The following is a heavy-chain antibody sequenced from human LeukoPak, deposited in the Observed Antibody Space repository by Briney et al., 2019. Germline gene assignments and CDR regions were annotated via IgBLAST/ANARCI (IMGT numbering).Heavy chain of an antibody. Sequence: GESLKIFCKGSGYMIPSYWIAWVRQMPEKGLEWMGLIHPEDSDTRYNPSFQGQVTISVDKSINTTYLQWSSLKASDTAMYCATDNMGTTVPEHWGQGTPVTVSS. CDR3: ATDNMGTTVPEH. V-gene: IGHV5-51*01. D-gene: IGHD1-14*01. CDR1: GYMIPSYW. CDR2: IHPEDSDT. J-gene: IGHJ4*02.